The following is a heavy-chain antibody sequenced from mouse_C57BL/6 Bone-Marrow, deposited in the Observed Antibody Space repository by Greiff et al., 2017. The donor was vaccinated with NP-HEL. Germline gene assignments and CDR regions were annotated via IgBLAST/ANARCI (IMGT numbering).Heavy chain of an antibody. D-gene: IGHD2-4*01. CDR1: GFTFTDYY. Sequence: EVKLVESGGGLVQPGGSLSLSCAASGFTFTDYYMSWVRQPPGKALEWLGFIRNKANGYTTEYSASVKGRFTISRDNSQSILYLQMNAPRAEDSATYYCARSIYYDHPDDPFYAMDYWGQGTSGPGSS. CDR2: IRNKANGYTT. CDR3: ARSIYYDHPDDPFYAMDY. V-gene: IGHV7-3*01. J-gene: IGHJ4*01.